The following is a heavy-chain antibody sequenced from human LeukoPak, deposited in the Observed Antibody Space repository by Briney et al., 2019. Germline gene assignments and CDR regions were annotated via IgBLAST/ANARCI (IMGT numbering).Heavy chain of an antibody. CDR2: IYSGGST. J-gene: IGHJ6*02. CDR3: ARDPSGSHRSYYYYGMDV. CDR1: GFTVSSNY. V-gene: IGHV3-53*01. D-gene: IGHD1-26*01. Sequence: GGSLRLSCAASGFTVSSNYMSWVRQAPGKGLEWVSVIYSGGSTYYADSVKGRFTISRDNSKNTLYLQMNSLRAEDTAVYYCARDPSGSHRSYYYYGMDVWGQGTTVTVSS.